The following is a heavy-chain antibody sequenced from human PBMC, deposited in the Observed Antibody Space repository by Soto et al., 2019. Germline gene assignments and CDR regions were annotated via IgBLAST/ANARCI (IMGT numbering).Heavy chain of an antibody. Sequence: GGSLRLSCTGSGFTFGDYTMSWFRQAPGKGLEWVGFIRGKASGGTTEYAASVKGRFTISRDDSRTIAYLQMNSLKTEDTAMYYCSRPKETSRSSSFEIWSQGTMVTVSS. CDR3: SRPKETSRSSSFEI. V-gene: IGHV3-49*03. CDR2: IRGKASGGTT. CDR1: GFTFGDYT. J-gene: IGHJ3*02.